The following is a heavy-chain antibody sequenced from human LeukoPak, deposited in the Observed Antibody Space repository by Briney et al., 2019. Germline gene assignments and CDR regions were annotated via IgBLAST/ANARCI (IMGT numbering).Heavy chain of an antibody. CDR3: ARDSHGGSGSYYYFDY. CDR2: IIPIFGTA. J-gene: IGHJ4*02. D-gene: IGHD3-10*01. Sequence: GASVKVSCKASGYTFTSYGISWVRQAPGQGLEWMGRIIPIFGTANYAQKFQGRVTITTDESTSTAYMELSSLRSEDTAVYYCARDSHGGSGSYYYFDYWGQGTLVTVSS. V-gene: IGHV1-69*05. CDR1: GYTFTSYG.